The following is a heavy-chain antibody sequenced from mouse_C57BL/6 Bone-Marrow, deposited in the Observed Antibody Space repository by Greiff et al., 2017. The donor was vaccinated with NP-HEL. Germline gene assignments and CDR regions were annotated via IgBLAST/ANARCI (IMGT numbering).Heavy chain of an antibody. Sequence: VKLQQPGAELVRPGSSVKLSCKASGYTFTSYWMDWVKQRPGQGLEWIGNIYPSDSETHYNQKFKDKATLTVDKSSSTAYMQLSSLTSEDSAVYYCARRGGLLAWFAYWGQGTLVTVSA. J-gene: IGHJ3*01. CDR1: GYTFTSYW. D-gene: IGHD2-3*01. V-gene: IGHV1-61*01. CDR3: ARRGGLLAWFAY. CDR2: IYPSDSET.